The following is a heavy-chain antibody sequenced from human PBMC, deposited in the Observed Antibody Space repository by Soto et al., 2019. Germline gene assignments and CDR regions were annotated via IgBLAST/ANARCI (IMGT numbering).Heavy chain of an antibody. V-gene: IGHV3-23*01. CDR1: GFTFSSYA. CDR3: AKRAWCSETNCYGVDY. Sequence: EMQVLESGGGLVQPGGSLRLSCAASGFTFSSYAMNWVRQAPGKGLEWVSSISGSGGSTYYADSVKGRFTISRDNSKNTLFLQMSSLRAEGTAVYYCAKRAWCSETNCYGVDYWGQGTLVTVSS. CDR2: ISGSGGST. J-gene: IGHJ4*02. D-gene: IGHD2-2*01.